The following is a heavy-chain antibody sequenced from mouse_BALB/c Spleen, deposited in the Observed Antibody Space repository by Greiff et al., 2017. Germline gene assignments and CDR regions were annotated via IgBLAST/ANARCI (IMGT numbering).Heavy chain of an antibody. CDR2: IRSKSNNYAT. CDR1: GFTFNTYA. Sequence: EVQGVESGGGLVQPKGSLKLSCAASGFTFNTYAMNWVRQAPGKGLEWVARIRSKSNNYATYYADSVKDRFTISRDDSQSMLYLQMNNLKTEDTAMYYCVRRDLDYWGQGTTLTVSS. CDR3: VRRDLDY. V-gene: IGHV10-1*02. J-gene: IGHJ2*01.